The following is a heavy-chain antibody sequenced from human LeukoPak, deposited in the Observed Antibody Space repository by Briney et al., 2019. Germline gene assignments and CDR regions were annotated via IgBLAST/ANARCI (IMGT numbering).Heavy chain of an antibody. V-gene: IGHV1-18*01. CDR1: GYTFTSHG. CDR2: ISAYNGNT. CDR3: AREPGGLGAAGTFDY. D-gene: IGHD6-13*01. J-gene: IGHJ4*02. Sequence: VASVKVSCKASGYTFTSHGISWVRQAPGQGLEWMGWISAYNGNTNYAQKLQGRVTMTTDTSTSTAYMELRSLRSDDTAVYYCAREPGGLGAAGTFDYWGQGTLVTVSS.